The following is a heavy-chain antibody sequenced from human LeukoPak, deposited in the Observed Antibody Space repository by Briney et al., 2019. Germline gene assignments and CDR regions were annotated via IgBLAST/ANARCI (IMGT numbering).Heavy chain of an antibody. V-gene: IGHV1-18*01. CDR3: ARDAGYYDSSGMKSYYYYYYGMDV. Sequence: ASVKVSCKASGYTFTSYGISWVRQAPGQGLEWMGWISAYNGNTNYAQKLQGRVTMTTDTSTSTAYMELRSLRSDDTAVYYCARDAGYYDSSGMKSYYYYYYGMDVWGQGTTVTVSS. J-gene: IGHJ6*02. D-gene: IGHD3-22*01. CDR2: ISAYNGNT. CDR1: GYTFTSYG.